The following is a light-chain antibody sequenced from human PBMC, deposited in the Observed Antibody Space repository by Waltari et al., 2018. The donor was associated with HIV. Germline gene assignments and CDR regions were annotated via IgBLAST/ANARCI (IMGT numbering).Light chain of an antibody. CDR2: DVS. Sequence: QSALPQPASVSGSPGQSITISCPGTSRHVGGYNYFSWYQQYPGKAPKLMIYDVSNRPSGVSNRFSGSKSGNTASLTISGLQAEDEADYYCSSYTSSSTRVFGGGTKLTVL. CDR3: SSYTSSSTRV. V-gene: IGLV2-14*01. CDR1: SRHVGGYNY. J-gene: IGLJ3*02.